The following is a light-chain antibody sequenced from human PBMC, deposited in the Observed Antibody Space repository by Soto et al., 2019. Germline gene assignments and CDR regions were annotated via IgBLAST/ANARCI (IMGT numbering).Light chain of an antibody. CDR1: QSVNSN. J-gene: IGKJ1*01. Sequence: EIVMTQSPATLSVSPGERVTLSCRASQSVNSNLLWYQQKPGQAPRLLIYGAFTRATGIPARFSGSGSGTEFALTISSLQSEDFAVYYCQQYNNWPWTFGQGTKV. V-gene: IGKV3-15*01. CDR3: QQYNNWPWT. CDR2: GAF.